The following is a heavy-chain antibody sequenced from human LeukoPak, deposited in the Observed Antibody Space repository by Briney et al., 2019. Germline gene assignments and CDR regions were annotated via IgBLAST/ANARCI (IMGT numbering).Heavy chain of an antibody. CDR1: GFTFSNAW. J-gene: IGHJ4*02. Sequence: GGSLRLSCAASGFTFSNAWMSWVRQAPGKGLEWVGRIKSKTDGGTTDYAAPVKGRFTISRDDSKNTLYLQMNSLKTEDTAVYHCTTAYYDSSGYYNDYWGQGTLVTVSS. CDR3: TTAYYDSSGYYNDY. CDR2: IKSKTDGGTT. D-gene: IGHD3-22*01. V-gene: IGHV3-15*01.